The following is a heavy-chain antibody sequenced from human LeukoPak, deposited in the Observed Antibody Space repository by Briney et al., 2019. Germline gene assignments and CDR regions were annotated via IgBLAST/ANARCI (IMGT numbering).Heavy chain of an antibody. Sequence: KPSETLSLTCTVSGYSISSGYYWGWIRQPPGKGLEWIGSIYHSGSTYYNPSLKTRVTISVDTSKNQFSLKLSSVTAADTAVYYCARVSYYDSSGSFDYWGQGTLVTVSS. V-gene: IGHV4-38-2*02. CDR2: IYHSGST. CDR3: ARVSYYDSSGSFDY. J-gene: IGHJ4*02. D-gene: IGHD3-22*01. CDR1: GYSISSGYY.